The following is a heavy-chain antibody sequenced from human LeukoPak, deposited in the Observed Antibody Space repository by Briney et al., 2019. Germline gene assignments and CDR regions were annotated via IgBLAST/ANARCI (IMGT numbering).Heavy chain of an antibody. J-gene: IGHJ4*02. D-gene: IGHD4-17*01. V-gene: IGHV1-18*01. Sequence: ASVKVSCKASGYTFTGYGISWVRQAPGQGLEWMGWISAYNGNTNYAQKLQGRVTMTTDTSTSTAYMELRSLRSDDTAVYYCAREAHTHDYGELWGQGTLVTVSS. CDR2: ISAYNGNT. CDR3: AREAHTHDYGEL. CDR1: GYTFTGYG.